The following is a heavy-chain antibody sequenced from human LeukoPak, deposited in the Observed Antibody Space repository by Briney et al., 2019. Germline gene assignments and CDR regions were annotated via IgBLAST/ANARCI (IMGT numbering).Heavy chain of an antibody. V-gene: IGHV1-18*01. CDR1: GGTFSSYA. CDR2: ISAYNGNT. J-gene: IGHJ4*02. Sequence: ASVKVSCKASGGTFSSYAISWVRQAPGQGLEWMGWISAYNGNTNYAQKLQGRVTMTTDTSTSTAYMELRSLRSDDTAVYYCARGNYDFWSGYYYCDYWGQGTLVTVSS. D-gene: IGHD3-3*01. CDR3: ARGNYDFWSGYYYCDY.